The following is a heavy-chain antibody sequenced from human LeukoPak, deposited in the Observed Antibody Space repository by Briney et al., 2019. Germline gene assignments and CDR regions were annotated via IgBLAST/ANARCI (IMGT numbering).Heavy chain of an antibody. CDR1: GYTFTGYY. J-gene: IGHJ4*02. CDR3: ARLRYGSGSYYSDY. Sequence: ASVKVSCKASGYTFTGYYMHWVRQAPGQGLEWMGWINPNSGGTNYAQKFQGRVTMTRDTSISTAYMELSRLRSDDTAVYYCARLRYGSGSYYSDYWGQGTLVTVSS. V-gene: IGHV1-2*02. D-gene: IGHD3-10*01. CDR2: INPNSGGT.